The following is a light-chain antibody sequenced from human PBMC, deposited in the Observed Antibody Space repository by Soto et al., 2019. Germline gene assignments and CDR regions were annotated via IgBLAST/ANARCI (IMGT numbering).Light chain of an antibody. CDR2: DVS. Sequence: QSVLTQPRSVSGSPGQTVTVSCTGTSSDVGAYNYVSWYRHHPGNAPKFLIYDVSRRPSGVPDRFSASKSGNTASLTISGLQAEDEADYYCSSYAGSYTWVFGGGTKFTVL. V-gene: IGLV2-11*01. J-gene: IGLJ3*02. CDR1: SSDVGAYNY. CDR3: SSYAGSYTWV.